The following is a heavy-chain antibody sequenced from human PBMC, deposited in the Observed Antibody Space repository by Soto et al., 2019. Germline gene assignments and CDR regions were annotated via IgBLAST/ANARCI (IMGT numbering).Heavy chain of an antibody. CDR1: NGSISNFY. V-gene: IGHV4-4*07. CDR3: ARSSHKESWFDP. J-gene: IGHJ5*02. CDR2: IHGSGSA. Sequence: SETLSLTCTVSNGSISNFYWNWIRQSAGKGLEWIGRIHGSGSATYNPSLRSRGTMSVDTSKNQFSLKVNSVTGADTAVYYCARSSHKESWFDPWGQGTRGTVPQ. D-gene: IGHD6-13*01.